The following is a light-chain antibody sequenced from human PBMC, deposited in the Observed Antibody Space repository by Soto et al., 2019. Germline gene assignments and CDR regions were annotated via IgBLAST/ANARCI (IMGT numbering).Light chain of an antibody. Sequence: DIQMTPSPSPLSASVGYISPITCISSQGISNNLAWYQQKPGKVPELMIYAASTLQSGVPSRFSGSGSGTDFTLTISTLQAEDVAAYYCQHYYNAPQWKCGKGTTGDIK. J-gene: IGKJ1*01. CDR3: QHYYNAPQWK. CDR1: QGISNN. CDR2: AAS. V-gene: IGKV1-27*01.